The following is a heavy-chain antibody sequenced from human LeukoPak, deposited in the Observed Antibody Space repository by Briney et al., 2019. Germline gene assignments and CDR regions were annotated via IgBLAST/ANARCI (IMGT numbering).Heavy chain of an antibody. D-gene: IGHD4-17*01. CDR1: GFTFNNYA. Sequence: PGGSLILSCTASGFTFNNYAMYWVRQAPRKGLEWVAGIFGSGGSAHYADSVKGRFTISRDNSQNTLYLQMNSLTAEDTAVYYCTKDPNGDYIGAFDPWGQGTLVTVSS. J-gene: IGHJ5*02. CDR2: IFGSGGSA. V-gene: IGHV3-23*01. CDR3: TKDPNGDYIGAFDP.